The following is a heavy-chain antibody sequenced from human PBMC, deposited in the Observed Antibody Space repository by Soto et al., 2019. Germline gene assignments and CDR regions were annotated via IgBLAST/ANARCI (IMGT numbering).Heavy chain of an antibody. D-gene: IGHD1-26*01. V-gene: IGHV1-8*01. J-gene: IGHJ4*02. CDR2: MQPSTGRT. CDR1: GYSFTSLD. Sequence: QVQLVQSGAEVREPGASVTVSCKASGYSFTSLDINWVRQTPGQGLEWMGWMQPSTGRTGYAQKLQGRVTMTRDTSINTAYMELTTRTSDDTAVYYCARGVSAGVDYWGQGTLVTVAS. CDR3: ARGVSAGVDY.